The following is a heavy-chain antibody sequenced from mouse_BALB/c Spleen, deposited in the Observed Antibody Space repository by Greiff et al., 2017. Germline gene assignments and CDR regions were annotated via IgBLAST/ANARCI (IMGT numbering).Heavy chain of an antibody. V-gene: IGHV5-4*02. CDR1: GFTFSDYY. CDR2: ISDGGSYT. J-gene: IGHJ4*01. CDR3: ARDGREYAMDY. Sequence: EVQGVESGGGLVKPGGSLKLSCAASGFTFSDYYMYWVRQTPEKRLEWVATISDGGSYTYYPDSVKGRFTISRDNAKNNLYLQMSSLKSEDTAMYYCARDGREYAMDYWGQGTSVTVSS.